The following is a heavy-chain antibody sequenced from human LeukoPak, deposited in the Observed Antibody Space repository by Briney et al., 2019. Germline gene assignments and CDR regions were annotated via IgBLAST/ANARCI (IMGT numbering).Heavy chain of an antibody. V-gene: IGHV1-2*02. D-gene: IGHD3-3*01. Sequence: ASVKVSCKASGYTFTGYYMHWVRQAPGQGLEWMGWINPNSGGTNYAQKFQGRVTMTRDTSISTAYMELSRLRSDDTAVYYCARESTPYDFWSGDYNWFDPWGQGTLVTVSS. CDR3: ARESTPYDFWSGDYNWFDP. J-gene: IGHJ5*02. CDR2: INPNSGGT. CDR1: GYTFTGYY.